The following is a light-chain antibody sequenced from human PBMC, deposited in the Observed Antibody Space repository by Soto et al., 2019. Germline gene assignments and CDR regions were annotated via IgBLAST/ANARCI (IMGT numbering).Light chain of an antibody. Sequence: QSGLTQPASVSGSPGQSITISRTGTSSDVGGYNYVSWYQQYPGKAPKLMIYDVSNRPSGISNRFSGSKSGNTASLTISGLQAEDEADYYCSSYTSSSTLYVFGTGTKLTVL. V-gene: IGLV2-14*01. CDR2: DVS. CDR3: SSYTSSSTLYV. J-gene: IGLJ1*01. CDR1: SSDVGGYNY.